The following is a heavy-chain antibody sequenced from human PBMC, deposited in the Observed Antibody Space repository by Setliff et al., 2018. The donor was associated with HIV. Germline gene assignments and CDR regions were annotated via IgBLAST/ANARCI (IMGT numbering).Heavy chain of an antibody. CDR3: AREGVREPPSNTLYYGMDV. CDR2: ISPYNGNR. D-gene: IGHD1-1*01. CDR1: GYTFSRYG. V-gene: IGHV1-18*01. J-gene: IGHJ6*02. Sequence: ASVKVSCKASGYTFSRYGIRWVRQAPGQGLEWMGWISPYNGNRNYAQKLQGRVTMTADTSTSTAYIEVRSLRFDDTADYYCAREGVREPPSNTLYYGMDVWGQGTTVTVSS.